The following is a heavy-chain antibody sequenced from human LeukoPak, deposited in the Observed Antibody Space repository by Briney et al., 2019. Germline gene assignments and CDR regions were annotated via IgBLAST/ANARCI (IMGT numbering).Heavy chain of an antibody. CDR1: GGSISSYY. Sequence: SETLSLTCTVSGGSISSYYWSWIRQPPGKGLEWIGYIYYSGSTNYNPSLKSRVTISVDTSKNQFSLKLSSVTAADTAVYYCAREVPYSYGLYDYWGQGTLVTVSS. J-gene: IGHJ4*02. CDR3: AREVPYSYGLYDY. D-gene: IGHD5-18*01. CDR2: IYYSGST. V-gene: IGHV4-59*12.